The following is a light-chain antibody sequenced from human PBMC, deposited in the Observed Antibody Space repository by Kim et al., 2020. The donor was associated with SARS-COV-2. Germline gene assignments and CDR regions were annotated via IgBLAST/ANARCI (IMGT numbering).Light chain of an antibody. CDR2: GAS. Sequence: SPGERATLSYRASQSVSSNSLAWYQLKPGQAPRLLIYGASSRAPGIPDRFSGSASGTDFTLTISRLEPADFAVFYCQQYDTSPWTFGQGTKVDIK. J-gene: IGKJ1*01. CDR1: QSVSSNS. V-gene: IGKV3-20*01. CDR3: QQYDTSPWT.